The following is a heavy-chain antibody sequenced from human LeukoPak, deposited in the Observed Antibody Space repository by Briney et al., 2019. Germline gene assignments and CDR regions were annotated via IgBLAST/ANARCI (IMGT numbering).Heavy chain of an antibody. Sequence: GGSLRLSCAASGFTFSSYGMSWVRQAPGKGLEWVAVISYDGSNKYYADSVKGRFTISRDNSKNTLYLQMNSLRAEDTAVYYCAKDRSRGYSYGYPYYYYYYMDVWGKGTTVTVSS. V-gene: IGHV3-30*18. CDR1: GFTFSSYG. CDR2: ISYDGSNK. CDR3: AKDRSRGYSYGYPYYYYYYMDV. J-gene: IGHJ6*03. D-gene: IGHD5-18*01.